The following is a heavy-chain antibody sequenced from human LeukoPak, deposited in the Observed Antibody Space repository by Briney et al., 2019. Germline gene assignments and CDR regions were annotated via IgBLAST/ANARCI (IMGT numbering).Heavy chain of an antibody. D-gene: IGHD5-24*01. V-gene: IGHV4-39*07. CDR3: ARGRDGYNFLNRGEYYYFDY. CDR1: GGSISSSSYY. CDR2: IYYSGST. Sequence: KPSETLSLTCTVSGGSISSSSYYWGWIRQPPGKGLEWIGSIYYSGSTYYNPSLKSRVTISVDTSKNQFSLKLSSVTAADTAVYYCARGRDGYNFLNRGEYYYFDYWGQGTLVTVSS. J-gene: IGHJ4*02.